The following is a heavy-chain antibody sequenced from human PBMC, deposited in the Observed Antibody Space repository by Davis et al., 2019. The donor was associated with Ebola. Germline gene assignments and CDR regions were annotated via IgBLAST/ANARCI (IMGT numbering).Heavy chain of an antibody. CDR3: AKDWFFSVQYYYGSGSYEGFDY. J-gene: IGHJ4*02. CDR2: ISYDGSNK. D-gene: IGHD3-10*01. Sequence: PGGSLRLSCAASGFTFSSYGMHWVRQAPGKGLEWVAVISYDGSNKYYADSVKGRFTISRDNSKNTLYLQMNSLRAEDTAVYYCAKDWFFSVQYYYGSGSYEGFDYWGQGTLVTVSS. CDR1: GFTFSSYG. V-gene: IGHV3-30*18.